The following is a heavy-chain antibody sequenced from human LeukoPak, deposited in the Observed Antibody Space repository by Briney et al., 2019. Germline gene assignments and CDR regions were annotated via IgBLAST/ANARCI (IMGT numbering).Heavy chain of an antibody. CDR1: GFTFSSYG. CDR3: ARDRYCSSTSCYGNWFGP. CDR2: IWYDGSNK. J-gene: IGHJ5*02. V-gene: IGHV3-33*01. Sequence: GGSLRLSCAASGFTFSSYGMHWVRQAPGKGLEWVAVIWYDGSNKYYADSVKGRFTISRDNSKNTLYLQMNSLRAEDTAVYYCARDRYCSSTSCYGNWFGPWGQGTLVTVSS. D-gene: IGHD2-2*01.